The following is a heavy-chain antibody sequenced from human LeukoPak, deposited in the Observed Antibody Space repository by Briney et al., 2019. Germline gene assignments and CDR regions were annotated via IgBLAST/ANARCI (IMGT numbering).Heavy chain of an antibody. CDR3: ASRILWFGELWIDY. J-gene: IGHJ4*02. CDR1: GGSISSSNW. V-gene: IGHV4-4*02. D-gene: IGHD3-10*01. Sequence: TSGTLSLTCAVSGGSISSSNWWSWVRQPPGKGLEWIGSIYYSGSTYYNPSLKSRVTISVDTSKNQFSLKLSSVTAADTAVYYCASRILWFGELWIDYWGQGTLVTVSS. CDR2: IYYSGST.